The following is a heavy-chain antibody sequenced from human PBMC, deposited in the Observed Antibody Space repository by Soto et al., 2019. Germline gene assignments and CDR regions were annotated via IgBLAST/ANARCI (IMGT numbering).Heavy chain of an antibody. CDR2: IYYSGST. CDR3: ARLTTVVAGDAFDI. D-gene: IGHD4-17*01. V-gene: IGHV4-39*01. J-gene: IGHJ3*02. CDR1: GGSISSSSYY. Sequence: PSETLSLTCTVSGGSISSSSYYWGWIRQPPGKGLEWIGSIYYSGSTYYNPSLKSRVTISVDTSKNQFSLKLSSVTAADTAVYYCARLTTVVAGDAFDIWGQGTMVTVSS.